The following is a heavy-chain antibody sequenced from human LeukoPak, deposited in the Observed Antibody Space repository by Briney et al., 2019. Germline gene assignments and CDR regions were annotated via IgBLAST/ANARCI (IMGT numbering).Heavy chain of an antibody. CDR2: IYYSGST. J-gene: IGHJ6*03. CDR1: GGSITSYY. Sequence: SETLSLTCTVSGGSITSYYWSWIRQPPGKGLNGIGYIYYSGSTNHNPSLKGRVTMSVDTSKNQFSLKLSSVTAADTAVYYCVRGLEGYYYYYMDVWGKGTTVTVSS. D-gene: IGHD2-15*01. CDR3: VRGLEGYYYYYMDV. V-gene: IGHV4-59*01.